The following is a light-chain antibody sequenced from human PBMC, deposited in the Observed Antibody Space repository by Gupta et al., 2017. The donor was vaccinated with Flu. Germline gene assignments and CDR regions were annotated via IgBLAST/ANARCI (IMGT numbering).Light chain of an antibody. CDR2: ASS. J-gene: IGKJ2*02. CDR1: QRISNG. CDR3: HHQHSTSCP. V-gene: IGKV1/OR2-108*01. Sequence: DNHVMQSPSSLFASVGDRVTITCRASQRISNGLYLYQQKPGQAPTLLIYASSRLHWGVPSRFSGSGSGTDFTLTLSSRQPEDVAIYYCHHQHSTSCPFGQGTKVDIK.